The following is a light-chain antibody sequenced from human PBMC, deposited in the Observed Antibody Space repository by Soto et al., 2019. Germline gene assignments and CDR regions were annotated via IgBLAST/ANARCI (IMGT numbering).Light chain of an antibody. J-gene: IGLJ1*01. Sequence: QSVLTQPASVSGSPGQSITVSCTGTSSDIGGYNYVSWYQQYPGEAPKVIIYDVSDRPSGVSNRFSGSKSGNTASLTISGLQTEDEADYYCSSYTSSSTLVVFGTGNKVTVL. CDR2: DVS. V-gene: IGLV2-14*03. CDR3: SSYTSSSTLVV. CDR1: SSDIGGYNY.